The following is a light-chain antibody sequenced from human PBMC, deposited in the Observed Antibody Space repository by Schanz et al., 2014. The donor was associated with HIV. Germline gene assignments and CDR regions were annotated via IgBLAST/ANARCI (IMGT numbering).Light chain of an antibody. J-gene: IGLJ2*01. CDR3: LLSYSGADVV. Sequence: QAVVTQESSLTVSPGGTVTLTCGSSTGAVTSGHYAYWFQQKPGQAPRTLIYDTSNKHSWTPARFSGSLLGGKAALTLSGAQPEDEAEYYCLLSYSGADVVFGGGTKLTVL. V-gene: IGLV7-46*01. CDR2: DTS. CDR1: TGAVTSGHY.